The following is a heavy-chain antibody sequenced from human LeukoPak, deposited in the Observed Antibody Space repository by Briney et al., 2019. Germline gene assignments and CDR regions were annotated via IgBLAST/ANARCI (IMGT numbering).Heavy chain of an antibody. J-gene: IGHJ4*02. Sequence: PSETLSLTCTVSGGSISSYYWSWIRRPPGKGPEWTGYIYYSGSTNYNPSLKSRVTISVDTSKNQFSLKLSSVTAADTAVYYCARHSGYSRHPCFFDYWGQGTLVTVSS. V-gene: IGHV4-59*08. D-gene: IGHD6-13*01. CDR3: ARHSGYSRHPCFFDY. CDR2: IYYSGST. CDR1: GGSISSYY.